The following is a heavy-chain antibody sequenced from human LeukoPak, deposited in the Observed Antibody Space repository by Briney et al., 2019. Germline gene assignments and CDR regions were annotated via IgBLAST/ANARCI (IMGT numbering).Heavy chain of an antibody. Sequence: NPSETLSLTCTVSGGSISSYYWSWIRQPPGKGLEWIGYIYYSGSTNYNPSLKSRVTISVDTSKNQFSLKLSSVTAADTAVYYCARGEDHWYFDLWGRGTLVTVSS. CDR3: ARGEDHWYFDL. CDR2: IYYSGST. V-gene: IGHV4-59*01. J-gene: IGHJ2*01. CDR1: GGSISSYY.